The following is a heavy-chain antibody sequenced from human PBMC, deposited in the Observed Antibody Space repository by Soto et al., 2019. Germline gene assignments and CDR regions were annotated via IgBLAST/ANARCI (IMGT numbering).Heavy chain of an antibody. CDR3: DVTTGY. Sequence: ASVKVSCKASGYTITGYFINWVRQAPGQGLEYMGWVSPENRNAGYAPQFRGRVSMTADTSINTVYLELTTLTYEDTAVYYCDVTTGYWGQGTMVTVSS. CDR1: GYTITGYF. D-gene: IGHD4-17*01. V-gene: IGHV1-8*01. CDR2: VSPENRNA. J-gene: IGHJ4*02.